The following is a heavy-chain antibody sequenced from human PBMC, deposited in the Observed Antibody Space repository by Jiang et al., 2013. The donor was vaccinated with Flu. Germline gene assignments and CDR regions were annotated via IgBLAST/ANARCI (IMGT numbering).Heavy chain of an antibody. J-gene: IGHJ2*01. Sequence: PGLVKPSQTLSLTCAISGDSVSSNSAAWSWIRQSPSRGLEWLGRTYYRSKWYDDYAVSVKSRITVNPDTSKNQFSLQLNSVTPEDTAVYYCARALAVAGNAGWYYDLWGRGTLVTVSS. CDR1: GDSVSSNSAA. CDR3: ARALAVAGNAGWYYDL. V-gene: IGHV6-1*01. CDR2: TYYRSKWYD. D-gene: IGHD6-19*01.